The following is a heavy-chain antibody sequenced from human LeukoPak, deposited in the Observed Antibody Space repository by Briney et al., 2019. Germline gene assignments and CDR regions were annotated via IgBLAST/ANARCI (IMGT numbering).Heavy chain of an antibody. D-gene: IGHD3-22*01. Sequence: GGSLRLSCAASGFTFSSYSMNWVRQAPGKGLEWVSSISSSSSYIYYADSVKGRFTISRDNAKNSLYLQMNSLRAEETAVYYCAKDYYDSSGDSGYFDYWGQGTLVTVSS. CDR2: ISSSSSYI. CDR3: AKDYYDSSGDSGYFDY. J-gene: IGHJ4*02. V-gene: IGHV3-21*01. CDR1: GFTFSSYS.